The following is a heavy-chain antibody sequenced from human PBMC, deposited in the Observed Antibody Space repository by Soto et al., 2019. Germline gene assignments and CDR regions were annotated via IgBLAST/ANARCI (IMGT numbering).Heavy chain of an antibody. CDR1: GFIFSDYS. D-gene: IGHD3-22*01. J-gene: IGHJ3*01. V-gene: IGHV3-7*01. CDR2: IKQDGGEE. Sequence: SGGSLRLSCAASGFIFSDYSMSLVRQSPGKGLEGVANIKQDGGEEDYVDSVKGRLTISRDNAKNSLYLQMNSLRAEDTAVYYCERVYYESRGPTKYRALDFWGHGTMVPVSS. CDR3: ERVYYESRGPTKYRALDF.